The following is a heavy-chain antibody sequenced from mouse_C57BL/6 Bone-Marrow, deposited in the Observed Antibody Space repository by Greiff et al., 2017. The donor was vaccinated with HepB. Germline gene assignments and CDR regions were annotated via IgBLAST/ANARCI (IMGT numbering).Heavy chain of an antibody. V-gene: IGHV5-12*01. J-gene: IGHJ3*01. CDR3: ARGSLY. Sequence: EVQLVESGGGLVQPGGSLKLSCAASGFTFSDYYMYWVRQTPEKRLEWVAYISNGGGSTYYPDTVKGRFTISRDNAKNTLYLQMSRLKSEDTAMYYCARGSLYWGQGTLVTVSA. D-gene: IGHD6-1*01. CDR1: GFTFSDYY. CDR2: ISNGGGST.